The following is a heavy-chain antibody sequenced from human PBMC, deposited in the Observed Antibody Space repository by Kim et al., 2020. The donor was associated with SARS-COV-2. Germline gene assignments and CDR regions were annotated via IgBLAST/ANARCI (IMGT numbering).Heavy chain of an antibody. CDR3: ARGFRWYWAPLGY. J-gene: IGHJ4*02. Sequence: SETLSLTCAVYGGSFSGYYWSWIRQPPGKGLEWIGEINHSGSTNYNPSLKSRVTISVDTSKNQFSLKLSSVTAADTAVYYCARGFRWYWAPLGYWGQGTL. V-gene: IGHV4-34*01. CDR2: INHSGST. CDR1: GGSFSGYY. D-gene: IGHD6-13*01.